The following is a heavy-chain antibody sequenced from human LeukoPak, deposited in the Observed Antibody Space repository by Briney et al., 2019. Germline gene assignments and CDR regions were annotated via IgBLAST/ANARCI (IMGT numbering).Heavy chain of an antibody. J-gene: IGHJ3*02. CDR3: ARDRVLRFLEWLSVDAFDI. Sequence: GGSLRLSCAASGFTFSSYAMHWVRQAPGKGLEWVAVISYDGSNKYYADSVKGRFTISRDNSKNTLYLQMNSLRAKDTAVYYCARDRVLRFLEWLSVDAFDIWGQGTMVTVSS. CDR2: ISYDGSNK. D-gene: IGHD3-3*01. CDR1: GFTFSSYA. V-gene: IGHV3-30-3*01.